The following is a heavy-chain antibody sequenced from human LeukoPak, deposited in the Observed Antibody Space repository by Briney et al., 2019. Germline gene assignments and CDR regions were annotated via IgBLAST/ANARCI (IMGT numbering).Heavy chain of an antibody. CDR2: ISSSTSFI. D-gene: IGHD2-15*01. CDR3: ARETSSVHSNAGPPFDY. J-gene: IGHJ4*02. Sequence: GGSLRLSCSASGFIFSSYSMNWVRQAPGKGLEWVSSISSSTSFIYYADSVKGRFTVSRDNSKSTLYLQVNSLTADDTAVYYCARETSSVHSNAGPPFDYWGQGTLVTVSS. V-gene: IGHV3-21*04. CDR1: GFIFSSYS.